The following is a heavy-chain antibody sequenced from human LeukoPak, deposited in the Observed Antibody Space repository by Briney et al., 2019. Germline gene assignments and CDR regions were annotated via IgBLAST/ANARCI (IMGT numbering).Heavy chain of an antibody. D-gene: IGHD3-22*01. Sequence: GGSLRLSCAASGFTFSSYSMNWVRQAPGKGLEWVSVMYSGGATYYADSVKGRFTISRDNLKNTLYLQMNNLRVEDTAVYYCARDRGAYYYETGYWGQGILVTVSS. CDR1: GFTFSSYS. CDR3: ARDRGAYYYETGY. CDR2: MYSGGAT. V-gene: IGHV3-66*01. J-gene: IGHJ4*02.